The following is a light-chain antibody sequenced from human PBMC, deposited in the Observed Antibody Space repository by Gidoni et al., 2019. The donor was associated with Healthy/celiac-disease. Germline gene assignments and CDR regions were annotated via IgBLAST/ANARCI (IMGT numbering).Light chain of an antibody. J-gene: IGKJ5*01. CDR1: QSVSSY. CDR2: DAS. CDR3: QQRSNWPEIT. V-gene: IGKV3-11*01. Sequence: EIVLTQSPATLSLSPGERAPLSCRASQSVSSYLAWYQQKPGQAPRLLIYDASNTATGIPARFSGSGSGTDFTLTISSVEPEDFAVYYCQQRSNWPEITFGQGTRLEIK.